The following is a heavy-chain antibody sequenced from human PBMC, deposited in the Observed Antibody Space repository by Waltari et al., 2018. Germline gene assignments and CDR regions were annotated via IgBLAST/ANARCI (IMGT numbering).Heavy chain of an antibody. Sequence: EVQLVESGGGLVQPGGSLRLSCAASGFTFSSYWMRWVRQAPGKGLDWVANIKQDGSEKYYVDSVKGRFTISRDNAKNSLYLQMNSLRAEDTAVYYCAGLTYYDFWSGYYPGPGSGMDVWGQGTTVTVSS. CDR2: IKQDGSEK. CDR3: AGLTYYDFWSGYYPGPGSGMDV. D-gene: IGHD3-3*01. V-gene: IGHV3-7*01. J-gene: IGHJ6*02. CDR1: GFTFSSYW.